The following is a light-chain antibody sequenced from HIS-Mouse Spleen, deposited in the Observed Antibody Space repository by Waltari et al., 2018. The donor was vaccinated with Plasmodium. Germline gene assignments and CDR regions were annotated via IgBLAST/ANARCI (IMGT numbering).Light chain of an antibody. Sequence: EIVMTQSPATLSVSPGGRATLSCRASQRVSSNLAWYQQKPGQAPRLLIYGASTRATGIPARFSGSGSGTEFTLTISSMQSEDFAVYYCQQYNNWPRGTFGQGTKVEIK. CDR3: QQYNNWPRGT. V-gene: IGKV3-15*01. J-gene: IGKJ1*01. CDR2: GAS. CDR1: QRVSSN.